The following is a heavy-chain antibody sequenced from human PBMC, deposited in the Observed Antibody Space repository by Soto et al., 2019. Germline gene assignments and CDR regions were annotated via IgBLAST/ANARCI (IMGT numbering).Heavy chain of an antibody. CDR1: GYTFTGCY. Sequence: ASVKVSCKASGYTFTGCYMHWVRQAPGQGLEWMGWINPNSGGTNYAQKFQGWVTMTRDTSISTAYMELSRLRSDDTAVYYCARDXRYCSSTSCPYYYGMDVWGQGTTVTVSS. CDR2: INPNSGGT. J-gene: IGHJ6*02. D-gene: IGHD2-2*01. V-gene: IGHV1-2*04. CDR3: ARDXRYCSSTSCPYYYGMDV.